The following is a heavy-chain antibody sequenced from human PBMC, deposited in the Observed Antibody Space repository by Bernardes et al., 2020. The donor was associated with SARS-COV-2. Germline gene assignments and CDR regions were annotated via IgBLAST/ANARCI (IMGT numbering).Heavy chain of an antibody. D-gene: IGHD3-3*01. V-gene: IGHV3-11*03. Sequence: GGSLRLSCAASGFTFSDYYMSWIRQAPGKGLEWVSYISSSSSNTYYADSVKGRFTISRDNAKNTLYLQMNSLRAEDTAVYYCARRLEYYDFWSGYSYYFDYWGQGTLVTVSS. CDR1: GFTFSDYY. CDR3: ARRLEYYDFWSGYSYYFDY. J-gene: IGHJ4*01. CDR2: ISSSSSNT.